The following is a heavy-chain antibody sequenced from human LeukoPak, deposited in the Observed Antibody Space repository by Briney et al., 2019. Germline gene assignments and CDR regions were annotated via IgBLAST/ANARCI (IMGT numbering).Heavy chain of an antibody. CDR2: INPNSGGT. D-gene: IGHD3-22*01. Sequence: ASVKVSCKASGYTFTGYYMHWVRQAPGQGLEWMGWINPNSGGTNYAQKFQGRVTMTRDTSISTAYMELSRLRSDDTAVYYCARDSFMIVVTKPDYWGQGTLVTVSS. J-gene: IGHJ4*02. CDR3: ARDSFMIVVTKPDY. CDR1: GYTFTGYY. V-gene: IGHV1-2*02.